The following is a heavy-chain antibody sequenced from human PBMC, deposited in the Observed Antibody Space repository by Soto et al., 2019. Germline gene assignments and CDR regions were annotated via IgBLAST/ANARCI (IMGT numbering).Heavy chain of an antibody. D-gene: IGHD4-17*01. CDR2: INHSGST. J-gene: IGHJ4*02. CDR3: ARRYGASFDY. Sequence: SETLSLTCAVYGGSFSGYYWTWIRQPPGTGLEWIGEINHSGSTYYNPSPKSRVTISIDRSKNQFSLKLSSVTAADTAVYYCARRYGASFDYWGQGTLVTVSS. V-gene: IGHV4-34*01. CDR1: GGSFSGYY.